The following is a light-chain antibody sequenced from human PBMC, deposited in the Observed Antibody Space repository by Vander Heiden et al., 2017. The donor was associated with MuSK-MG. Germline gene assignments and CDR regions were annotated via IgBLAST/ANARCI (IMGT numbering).Light chain of an antibody. CDR2: KDS. Sequence: SYELTQPPSVSVSPGQTASIPCSGDKLGDKYACWYQQKPGQSPVLVIYKDSKRPAGIPERVAGSNAGNTATLTISGTQAMDEDDYYCQAWDSSNVVFGGGTKLTVL. J-gene: IGLJ2*01. CDR1: KLGDKY. V-gene: IGLV3-1*01. CDR3: QAWDSSNVV.